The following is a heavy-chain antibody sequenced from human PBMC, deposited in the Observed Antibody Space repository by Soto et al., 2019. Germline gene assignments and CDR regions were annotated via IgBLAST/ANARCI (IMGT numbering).Heavy chain of an antibody. CDR1: GFTVSSNY. CDR3: AKDRDSSPSFFDY. V-gene: IGHV3-66*01. J-gene: IGHJ4*02. Sequence: GGSLRLSCAASGFTVSSNYMSWVRQAPGKGLEWVSVICSGGSTYYADSVKGRFTISRDNSKNTLYLQMNSLRAEDTAVYYCAKDRDSSPSFFDYRGQGSLVIVSS. CDR2: ICSGGST. D-gene: IGHD6-6*01.